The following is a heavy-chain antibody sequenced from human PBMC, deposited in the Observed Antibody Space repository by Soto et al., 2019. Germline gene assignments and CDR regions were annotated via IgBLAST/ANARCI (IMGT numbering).Heavy chain of an antibody. CDR3: AREGRYCSSTSCYSGYYYGMDV. D-gene: IGHD2-2*01. CDR2: IDPSDSYT. V-gene: IGHV5-10-1*01. Sequence: PGESLKISCQGSGYSFTSYWISWVRQMPGKGLEWMGRIDPSDSYTNYSPSFQGHVTISADKSISTAYLQWSSLKASDTAMYYCAREGRYCSSTSCYSGYYYGMDVWGQGTTVTVSS. J-gene: IGHJ6*02. CDR1: GYSFTSYW.